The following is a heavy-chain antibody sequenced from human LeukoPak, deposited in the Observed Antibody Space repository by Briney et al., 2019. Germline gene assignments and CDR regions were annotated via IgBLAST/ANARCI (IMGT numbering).Heavy chain of an antibody. CDR1: GFTFSSYG. J-gene: IGHJ4*02. CDR2: IWYDGSNK. Sequence: GRSLRLSYAASGFTFSSYGMHWVRQAPGKGLEWVAVIWYDGSNKYYADSVKGRFTISRDNSKNTLYLQMNSLRAEDTAVYYCASDALVVVAATPGASYFDYWGQGTLVTVSS. V-gene: IGHV3-33*01. CDR3: ASDALVVVAATPGASYFDY. D-gene: IGHD2-15*01.